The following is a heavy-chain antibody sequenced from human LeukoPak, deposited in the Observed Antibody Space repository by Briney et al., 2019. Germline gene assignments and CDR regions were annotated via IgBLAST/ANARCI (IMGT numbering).Heavy chain of an antibody. CDR1: GYTFTSYY. CDR3: ARESRKNTMIVVVITTAAFDI. D-gene: IGHD3-22*01. V-gene: IGHV1-2*02. Sequence: ASVKVSCKASGYTFTSYYIHWVRQAPGQGLEWMGWINPNSGGTNYAQNFQGRVTMTRDTSISTAYMELSRLRSDDTAVYYCARESRKNTMIVVVITTAAFDIWGQGTMVTVSS. CDR2: INPNSGGT. J-gene: IGHJ3*02.